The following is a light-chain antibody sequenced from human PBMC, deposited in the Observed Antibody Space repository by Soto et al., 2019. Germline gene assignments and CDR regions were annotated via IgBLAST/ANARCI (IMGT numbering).Light chain of an antibody. V-gene: IGLV1-40*01. Sequence: QSVLTQPPSVSGAPGQRVTIPCTGNSSNLGAGYDVHRYQQLPGTAPKLVIYGNRNRPSGVPERFSGSKSGTSASLAITRLQAEDEGDYYCQAYDYSLTASVFGGGTQLTVL. J-gene: IGLJ3*02. CDR1: SSNLGAGYD. CDR2: GNR. CDR3: QAYDYSLTASV.